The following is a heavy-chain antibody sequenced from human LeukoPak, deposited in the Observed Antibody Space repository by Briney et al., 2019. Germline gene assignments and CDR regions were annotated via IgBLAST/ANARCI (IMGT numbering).Heavy chain of an antibody. V-gene: IGHV4-34*01. J-gene: IGHJ6*03. CDR2: INHSGST. CDR3: ARTRTTHYYGSGNPIYSYYYMDV. CDR1: GGSFSGYY. D-gene: IGHD3-10*01. Sequence: PSETLSLTCAVYGGSFSGYYWSWIRQPPGKGLEWIGEINHSGSTNYNPSLKSRVTISVDTSKNQFSLKLSSVTAADTAVYYCARTRTTHYYGSGNPIYSYYYMDVWGKGTTVTVSS.